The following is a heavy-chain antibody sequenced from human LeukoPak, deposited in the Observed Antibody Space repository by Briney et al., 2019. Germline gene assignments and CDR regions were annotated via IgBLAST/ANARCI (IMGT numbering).Heavy chain of an antibody. J-gene: IGHJ3*02. CDR3: ARGGYCSGGSCYGDDAFDI. CDR1: GFTLSSYD. V-gene: IGHV3-13*01. CDR2: IGTAGDT. Sequence: GGSLRLSCAASGFTLSSYDLHWVRQATGKGLEWVSAIGTAGDTYYPGSVKGRFTISRENAKNSLYLQMNSLRAGDTAVYYCARGGYCSGGSCYGDDAFDIWGRGTMVTVSS. D-gene: IGHD2-15*01.